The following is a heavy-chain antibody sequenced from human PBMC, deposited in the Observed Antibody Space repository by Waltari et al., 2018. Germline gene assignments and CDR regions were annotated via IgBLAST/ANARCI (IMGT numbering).Heavy chain of an antibody. Sequence: EVQVVESGGGLVQPGGSLGLSCEASGFTLSSYWMSWVRQAPGKGLAWVVNIRQDGGETYYVDSGKGRFTISRDNAKNSMFLQMNSLRAEDTAVYYCARILLPTDTYWYFDLWGRGTLVTVSS. CDR2: IRQDGGET. CDR1: GFTLSSYW. V-gene: IGHV3-7*01. J-gene: IGHJ2*01. CDR3: ARILLPTDTYWYFDL. D-gene: IGHD2-2*01.